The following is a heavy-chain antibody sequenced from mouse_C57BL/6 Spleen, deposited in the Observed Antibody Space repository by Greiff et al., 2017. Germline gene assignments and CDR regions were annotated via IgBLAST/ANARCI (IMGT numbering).Heavy chain of an antibody. CDR3: ARGGTTVVGIFDY. Sequence: QVQLQQSGAELVKPGASVKISCKASGYAFSSYWMNWVKQSPGKGLEWIGQIYPGDDDPNYNGKFKGKATLTADKSSSTGYMQLSSMTSEYSAVDFCARGGTTVVGIFDYWGQGTTLTVSS. J-gene: IGHJ2*01. CDR2: IYPGDDDP. CDR1: GYAFSSYW. D-gene: IGHD1-1*01. V-gene: IGHV1-80*01.